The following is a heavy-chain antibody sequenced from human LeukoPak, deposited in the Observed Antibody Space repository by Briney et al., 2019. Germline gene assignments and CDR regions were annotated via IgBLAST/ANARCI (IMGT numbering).Heavy chain of an antibody. J-gene: IGHJ6*02. CDR1: GLTFSSYG. Sequence: HPGGSLRLSCAASGLTFSSYGMHWVRQAPGKGLEWVAVIWYDGSNKYYADSVKGRFTISRDNSKNTLYLQMNSLRAEDTAVYYCAAGSSGWYGNYYYGMDVWGQGTTVTVSS. CDR3: AAGSSGWYGNYYYGMDV. V-gene: IGHV3-33*01. D-gene: IGHD6-19*01. CDR2: IWYDGSNK.